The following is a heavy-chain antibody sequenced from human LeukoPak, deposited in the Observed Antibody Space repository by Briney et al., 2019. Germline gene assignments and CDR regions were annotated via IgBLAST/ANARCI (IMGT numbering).Heavy chain of an antibody. CDR2: ISGTGGAT. CDR1: GFSFGNYA. D-gene: IGHD2-21*01. CDR3: VKDPRDTYGTNWFVS. V-gene: IGHV3-23*01. Sequence: AGGSLRLSCVASGFSFGNYAMSWVRQVPGKGLQWVSQISGTGGATWYAGFARDRFTISRDNSKKTLYLQMSGLRVEETAMYYCVKDPRDTYGTNWFVSWGQGTLLIVSS. J-gene: IGHJ5*01.